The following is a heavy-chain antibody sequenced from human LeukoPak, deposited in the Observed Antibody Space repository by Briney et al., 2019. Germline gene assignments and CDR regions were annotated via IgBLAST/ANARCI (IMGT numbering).Heavy chain of an antibody. CDR2: IIPIFGTA. D-gene: IGHD5-24*01. CDR1: GGTFSSYA. J-gene: IGHJ4*02. CDR3: ARLIRDGYPTHFDY. V-gene: IGHV1-69*01. Sequence: SVKVSCKASGGTFSSYAISWVRQAPGQGLEWMGGIIPIFGTANYAQKFQGRVTITADESTSTAYMELSSLRSEDTAVYFCARLIRDGYPTHFDYWGQGTLVTVSS.